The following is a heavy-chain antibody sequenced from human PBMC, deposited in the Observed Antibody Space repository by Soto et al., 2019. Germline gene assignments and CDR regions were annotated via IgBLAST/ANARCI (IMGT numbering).Heavy chain of an antibody. Sequence: ASVNVSCKASGYTFTSYGISWVRQAPGQGLEWMGWISAYNGNTNYAQKLQGRVTMTTDTSTSTAYMELRSLRSDDTAVYYCARDSINSPRSATYSTDFWGKGNTLTISS. CDR2: ISAYNGNT. V-gene: IGHV1-18*04. CDR3: ARDSINSPRSATYSTDF. J-gene: IGHJ6*04. D-gene: IGHD2-15*01. CDR1: GYTFTSYG.